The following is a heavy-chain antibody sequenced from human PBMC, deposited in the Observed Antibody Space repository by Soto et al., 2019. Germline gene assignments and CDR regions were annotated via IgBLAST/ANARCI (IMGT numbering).Heavy chain of an antibody. J-gene: IGHJ6*02. Sequence: QVQLQQWGAGLLKPSETLSLTCAVYGGSFSGYYYNWIRQPPGKGLEWIGEINHSGSTNYNPSLKSRVTISVDTSKNQFSLKLSSVTAADTAVYYCARGRGRDYGMDVWGQGTTVTVSS. CDR3: ARGRGRDYGMDV. V-gene: IGHV4-34*01. CDR2: INHSGST. D-gene: IGHD2-15*01. CDR1: GGSFSGYY.